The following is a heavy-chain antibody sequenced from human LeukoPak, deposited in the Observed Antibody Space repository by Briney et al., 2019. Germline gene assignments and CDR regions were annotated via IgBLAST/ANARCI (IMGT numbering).Heavy chain of an antibody. Sequence: ASVKVSFKASGYMFTNYDINWVRQATGQGLEWMGWMNPQSGNTGYAQKFRGRVPITRATSITTAYMELRSLRSQDTAVYYCARGPNYSNFGSAYYYYMDVWGKGTTVTVSS. CDR3: ARGPNYSNFGSAYYYYMDV. V-gene: IGHV1-8*03. CDR1: GYMFTNYD. D-gene: IGHD4-11*01. J-gene: IGHJ6*03. CDR2: MNPQSGNT.